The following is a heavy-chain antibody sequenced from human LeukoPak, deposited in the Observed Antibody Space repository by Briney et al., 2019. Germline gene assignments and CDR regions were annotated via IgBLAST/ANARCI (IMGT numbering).Heavy chain of an antibody. CDR3: ARVTATVTTGGDY. D-gene: IGHD4-17*01. J-gene: IGHJ4*02. CDR2: INPNSGGT. V-gene: IGHV1-2*02. CDR1: GYTFTGYY. Sequence: GASVKVSCKASGYTFTGYYMHWVRQAPGQGLEWMGWINPNSGGTNYAQKFQGRVTMTRDTSISTAYMELSRLRSDDTAVYYCARVTATVTTGGDYWGQGTLVTVSS.